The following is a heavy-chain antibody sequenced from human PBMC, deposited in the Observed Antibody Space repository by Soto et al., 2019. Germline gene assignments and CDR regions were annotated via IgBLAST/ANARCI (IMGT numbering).Heavy chain of an antibody. V-gene: IGHV3-66*01. Sequence: GGSLRLSCAASGFTVSSNYMSWVRQAPGKGLEWVSVIYSGGSTYYADSVKGRFTISRDNSKNTLYLQMNSLRAEDTAVYYCARDSYVVVPAAQYYYYYGMDVWGQGTTVTVS. CDR3: ARDSYVVVPAAQYYYYYGMDV. CDR1: GFTVSSNY. CDR2: IYSGGST. J-gene: IGHJ6*02. D-gene: IGHD2-2*01.